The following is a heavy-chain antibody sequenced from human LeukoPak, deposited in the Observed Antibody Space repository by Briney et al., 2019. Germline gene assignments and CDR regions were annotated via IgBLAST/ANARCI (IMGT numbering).Heavy chain of an antibody. Sequence: ASVKVSCKASGYTFTGYYMHWVRQAPGQGLEWMGRINPNSGGTNYAQKFQGRVTMTRDTSISTAYMELSRLRSDDTAVYYCAREVGAYYDSSGYPFFDYWGRDPGHRLL. V-gene: IGHV1-2*06. CDR3: AREVGAYYDSSGYPFFDY. CDR1: GYTFTGYY. CDR2: INPNSGGT. D-gene: IGHD3-22*01. J-gene: IGHJ4*03.